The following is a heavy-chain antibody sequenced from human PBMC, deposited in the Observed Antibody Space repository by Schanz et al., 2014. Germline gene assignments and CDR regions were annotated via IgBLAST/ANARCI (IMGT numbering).Heavy chain of an antibody. CDR2: ISVYNGNT. J-gene: IGHJ4*02. CDR1: GYTFTGYG. CDR3: ARGGGELLPFNN. V-gene: IGHV1-18*01. D-gene: IGHD3-16*01. Sequence: QVHLVQSGAEVKKPGASVKVSCKASGYTFTGYGISWVRQAPGQGLEWMGWISVYNGNTNYVQKFQGRVIMTTETSTSTASMELRRLRPDDTAVYYCARGGGELLPFNNWGQGTLVTVSS.